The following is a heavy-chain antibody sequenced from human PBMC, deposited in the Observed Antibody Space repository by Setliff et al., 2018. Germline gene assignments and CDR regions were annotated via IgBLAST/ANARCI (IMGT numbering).Heavy chain of an antibody. Sequence: ASVKVSCKASGYTFSSYAVNWVRQAPGQGLEWVGWINTKTGNPTYAQDFTGRLVFSLDTSVNTAFVQISSLKAEDTAVYYCARDGGNGVDYWGQGTLVTVSS. CDR1: GYTFSSYA. CDR3: ARDGGNGVDY. J-gene: IGHJ4*02. D-gene: IGHD3-16*01. CDR2: INTKTGNP. V-gene: IGHV7-4-1*02.